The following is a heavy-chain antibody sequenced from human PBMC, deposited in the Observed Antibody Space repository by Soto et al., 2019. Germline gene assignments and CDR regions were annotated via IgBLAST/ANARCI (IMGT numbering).Heavy chain of an antibody. CDR3: ASEIAVAGYDY. V-gene: IGHV1-3*01. CDR2: ITAGNGNT. D-gene: IGHD6-19*01. CDR1: GYTFTSYA. J-gene: IGHJ4*02. Sequence: QVQLVQSGAEVKKPGASVKVSCKASGYTFTSYAMHWVRQAPGQRLEGMGWITAGNGNTKYSQKFQGRVTITRDTSASTAYMEVSSLRSEDTAVYYCASEIAVAGYDYWGQGTLVTVSS.